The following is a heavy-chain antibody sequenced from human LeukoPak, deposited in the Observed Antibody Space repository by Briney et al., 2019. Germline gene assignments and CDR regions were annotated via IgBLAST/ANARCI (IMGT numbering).Heavy chain of an antibody. V-gene: IGHV3-23*01. Sequence: AGSLRFSCAASGFTFSNYAMNWVRQAPGKGLEWVSGISGSGGNTYYADSVKGRFTISRDNSKNTLYLQMNSLRAEDTAVYYCAKVRYVGFYFDYWGQGTLVTVSS. J-gene: IGHJ4*02. CDR2: ISGSGGNT. CDR1: GFTFSNYA. CDR3: AKVRYVGFYFDY. D-gene: IGHD3-9*01.